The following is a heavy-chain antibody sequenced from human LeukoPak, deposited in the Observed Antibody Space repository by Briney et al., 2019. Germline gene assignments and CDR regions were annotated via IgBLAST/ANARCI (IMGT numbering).Heavy chain of an antibody. J-gene: IGHJ4*02. CDR1: GYSLSSGYY. D-gene: IGHD5-24*01. V-gene: IGHV4-38-2*02. CDR2: VDHSGGT. Sequence: SETLSLTCTVSGYSLSSGYYWGWIRQPPGKGLEWIGSVDHSGGTYYNPSLRSRVSISVDTSKNQFSLKLSSVTAADTAVYYCARHRSGWLQSSFDYWGQGTLVTVSS. CDR3: ARHRSGWLQSSFDY.